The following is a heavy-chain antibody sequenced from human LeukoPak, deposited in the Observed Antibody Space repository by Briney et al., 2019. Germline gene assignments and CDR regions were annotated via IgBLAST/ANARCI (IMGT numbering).Heavy chain of an antibody. CDR3: ARRITIAAAGWGYGMDV. Sequence: GGSLRLSCTASGFSFSNYWMSWVRQAPGKGLEWVASIKQDESEKYYVDSVKGRFTTSRDNAKSSLYLQMNALRGEDTAVYYCARRITIAAAGWGYGMDVWGQGTTVTVSS. D-gene: IGHD6-13*01. J-gene: IGHJ6*02. CDR1: GFSFSNYW. V-gene: IGHV3-7*03. CDR2: IKQDESEK.